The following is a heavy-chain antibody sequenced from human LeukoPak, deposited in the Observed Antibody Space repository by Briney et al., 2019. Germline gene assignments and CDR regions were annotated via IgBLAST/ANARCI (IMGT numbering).Heavy chain of an antibody. J-gene: IGHJ4*02. V-gene: IGHV3-30*03. Sequence: GGSLRLSCAASGFTFSSYGMHWVRQAPGKGLEWVAVISYDGSNKYYADSVKGRFTISRDNSKNTLYLQMNSLRAEDTAVYYCARAELLWFGELSYYFDYWGQGTLVTVSS. CDR2: ISYDGSNK. CDR3: ARAELLWFGELSYYFDY. D-gene: IGHD3-10*01. CDR1: GFTFSSYG.